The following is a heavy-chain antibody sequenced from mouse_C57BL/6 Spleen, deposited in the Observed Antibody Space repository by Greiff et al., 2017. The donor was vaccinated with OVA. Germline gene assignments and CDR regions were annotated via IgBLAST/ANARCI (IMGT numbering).Heavy chain of an antibody. CDR1: GFSLTSYG. CDR2: IWSGGST. Sequence: VKVVESGPGLVQPSQSLSITCTVSGFSLTSYGVHWVRQSPGKGLEWLGVIWSGGSTDYNAAFISRLSISKDNAKSQVFFKMNSLQADDTAIYYCTRFPDDYAMDYWGQGTSVTVSS. J-gene: IGHJ4*01. V-gene: IGHV2-2*01. CDR3: TRFPDDYAMDY.